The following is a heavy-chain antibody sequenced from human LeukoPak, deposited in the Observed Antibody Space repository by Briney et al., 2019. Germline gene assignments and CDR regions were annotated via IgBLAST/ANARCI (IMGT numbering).Heavy chain of an antibody. Sequence: GRSLRLSCAASGFTFSSYGMHWVRQAPGKGLEWVAVISYDGSNKYYADSVKGRFTISRDNSKNTLYLQMDSLGVEDTAVYYCAKSSLWFGELLSRFDYWGQGTLVTVSS. D-gene: IGHD3-10*01. CDR3: AKSSLWFGELLSRFDY. CDR1: GFTFSSYG. V-gene: IGHV3-30*18. J-gene: IGHJ4*02. CDR2: ISYDGSNK.